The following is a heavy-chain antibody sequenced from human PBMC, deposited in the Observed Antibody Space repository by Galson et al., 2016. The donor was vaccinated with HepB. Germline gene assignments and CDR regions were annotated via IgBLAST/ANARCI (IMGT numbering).Heavy chain of an antibody. Sequence: SLRLSCAASGLWFSSHAMNWVRQAPGKGLEWVASISSTSSFKYYADSLRGRFTISRDNAKKSLYLQMDSLRAEDSAVYYCARQGDGEGVGLDYWGQGTLVTVSS. CDR1: GLWFSSHA. J-gene: IGHJ4*02. CDR3: ARQGDGEGVGLDY. CDR2: ISSTSSFK. D-gene: IGHD3-10*01. V-gene: IGHV3-21*01.